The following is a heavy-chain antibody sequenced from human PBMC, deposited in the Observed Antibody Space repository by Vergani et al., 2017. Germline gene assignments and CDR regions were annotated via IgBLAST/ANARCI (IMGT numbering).Heavy chain of an antibody. V-gene: IGHV3-23*01. J-gene: IGHJ5*01. D-gene: IGHD1-26*01. CDR1: GFTFSTYA. Sequence: EVQLLESGGSLKQPWGSVRLSCAASGFTFSTYAMHWVRQAPGKGPEWVSALTGGGGSTYYADSFKGRFIITRDNSRDTLYLQMNSRRPEDTATYYCVKDAGSYANCFDSWGQGTLVTVSS. CDR2: LTGGGGST. CDR3: VKDAGSYANCFDS.